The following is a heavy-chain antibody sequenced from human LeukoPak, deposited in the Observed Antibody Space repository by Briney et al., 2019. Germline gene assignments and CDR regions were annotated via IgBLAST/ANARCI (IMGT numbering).Heavy chain of an antibody. Sequence: PGGSLPLSCSAPGFTFSTYAMYWVRQAPGKGLEYVSAIRSDGGSTYYADSVKGRFTISRDNSKNTLHLQMSSLRPEDTALYYCVKSSSGWYTVLNWCDPWGQGPLVTVSS. CDR1: GFTFSTYA. CDR2: IRSDGGST. J-gene: IGHJ5*02. CDR3: VKSSSGWYTVLNWCDP. V-gene: IGHV3-64D*09. D-gene: IGHD6-19*01.